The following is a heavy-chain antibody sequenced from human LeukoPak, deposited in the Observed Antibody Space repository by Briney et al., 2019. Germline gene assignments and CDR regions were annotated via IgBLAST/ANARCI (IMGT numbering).Heavy chain of an antibody. CDR2: IIPIFGTA. CDR3: ARDLSGIGYFDY. D-gene: IGHD1-26*01. CDR1: GGTFSSYA. Sequence: ASVKVSCKASGGTFSSYAISWVRQAPGQGLEWMGGIIPIFGTANHAQKFQGRVTITTDESTSTAYMELSSLRSEDTAVYYCARDLSGIGYFDYWGQGTLVTVSS. V-gene: IGHV1-69*05. J-gene: IGHJ4*02.